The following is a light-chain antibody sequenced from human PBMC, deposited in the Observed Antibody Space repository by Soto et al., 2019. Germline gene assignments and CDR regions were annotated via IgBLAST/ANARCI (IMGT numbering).Light chain of an antibody. CDR3: QSYDSSLNGVV. J-gene: IGLJ2*01. CDR1: NSNIGSNA. CDR2: GNN. V-gene: IGLV1-40*01. Sequence: QSVLTQPPSASGTPGQRVTVSCSGSNSNIGSNAVNWYQQLPGTAPKLLIYGNNNRPSGVPDRFSGSKSGTSASLAITGLQAEDEADYSCQSYDSSLNGVVFGGGTKVTVL.